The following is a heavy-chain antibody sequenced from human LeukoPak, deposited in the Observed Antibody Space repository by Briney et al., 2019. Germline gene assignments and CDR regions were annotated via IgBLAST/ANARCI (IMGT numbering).Heavy chain of an antibody. CDR2: IYSGGST. CDR1: GFTFSSYG. J-gene: IGHJ4*02. Sequence: GGSLRLSCAASGFTFSSYGIHWVRQAPGKGLEWVSVIYSGGSTYYADSVKGRFTISRDNSKNTLYLQMNSLRAEDTAVYYCAREIGGLARGYFDYWGQGTLVTVSS. V-gene: IGHV3-66*01. CDR3: AREIGGLARGYFDY. D-gene: IGHD3-10*01.